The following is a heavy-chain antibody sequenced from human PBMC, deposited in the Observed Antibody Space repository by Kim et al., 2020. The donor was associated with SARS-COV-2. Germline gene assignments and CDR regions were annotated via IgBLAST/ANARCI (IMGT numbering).Heavy chain of an antibody. CDR3: AREGRQLLRRYYYYMDV. D-gene: IGHD2-2*01. CDR2: IKQDGSEK. CDR1: GFTFSSYW. Sequence: GGSLRLSCAASGFTFSSYWMSWVRQAPGKGLEWVANIKQDGSEKYYVDSVKGRFTISRDNAKNSLYLQMNSLRAEDTAVYYCAREGRQLLRRYYYYMDVWGKGTTVTVSS. V-gene: IGHV3-7*01. J-gene: IGHJ6*03.